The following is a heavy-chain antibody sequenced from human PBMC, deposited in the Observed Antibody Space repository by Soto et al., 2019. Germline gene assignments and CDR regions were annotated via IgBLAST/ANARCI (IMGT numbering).Heavy chain of an antibody. Sequence: QVQLQESGPGLVKPSQTLSLTCTVSGGSISSGGYYWSWIRQHPGKGLEWIGSIYYSGSTYYNTFLKRRVTMSVDTFKNQFSLKLSSVTAADTSVYYCARGILVVAGGKTNWFDPWGQGTLVTGSS. CDR3: ARGILVVAGGKTNWFDP. V-gene: IGHV4-31*03. CDR2: IYYSGST. D-gene: IGHD2-15*01. J-gene: IGHJ5*02. CDR1: GGSISSGGYY.